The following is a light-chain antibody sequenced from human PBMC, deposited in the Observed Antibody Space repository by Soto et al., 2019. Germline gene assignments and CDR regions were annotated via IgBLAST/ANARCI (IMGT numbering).Light chain of an antibody. J-gene: IGKJ4*01. CDR3: QQYNSYPT. CDR2: KAS. V-gene: IGKV1-5*03. Sequence: DIQMTQSPSTLSASVGDRVTITCRASQSNSSWLAWYQQKPGKAPKLLIYKASSLESGVPSRFSGSGSGTEVTLTISSLQPDDFATYYCQQYNSYPTFGGGTKAEIK. CDR1: QSNSSW.